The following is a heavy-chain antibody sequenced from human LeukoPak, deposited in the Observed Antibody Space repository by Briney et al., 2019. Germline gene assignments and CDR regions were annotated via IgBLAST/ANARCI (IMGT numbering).Heavy chain of an antibody. CDR2: IIPILGIA. D-gene: IGHD3-9*01. CDR1: GGTFSSYA. J-gene: IGHJ4*02. Sequence: SVKVSCKASGGTFSSYAISWVRQAPGQGLEWMGRIIPILGIANYAQKFQGRVTITADKSTSTAYMELSSLRSEDTAVYYCAVDFAWSSIALYWGQGTLVTVSS. CDR3: AVDFAWSSIALY. V-gene: IGHV1-69*04.